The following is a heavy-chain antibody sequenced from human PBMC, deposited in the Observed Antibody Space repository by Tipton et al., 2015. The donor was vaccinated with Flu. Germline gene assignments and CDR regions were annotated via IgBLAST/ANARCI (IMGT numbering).Heavy chain of an antibody. Sequence: TLSLTCTVSGDSIGSQYFWGWIRQPPGKGLEWIGNVHRTGSPYYNPSLRSRVTIAVDGPKIQFSLKLSSVTAADTAVYYCARLTYYYGSGTSDYWGQGTLVTVSS. J-gene: IGHJ4*02. CDR3: ARLTYYYGSGTSDY. CDR2: VHRTGSP. D-gene: IGHD3-10*01. CDR1: GDSIGSQYF. V-gene: IGHV4-38-2*02.